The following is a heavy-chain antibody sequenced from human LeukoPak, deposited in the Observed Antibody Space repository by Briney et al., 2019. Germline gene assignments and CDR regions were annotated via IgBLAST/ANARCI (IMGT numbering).Heavy chain of an antibody. D-gene: IGHD3-22*01. V-gene: IGHV4-34*01. Sequence: PSETLSLTCAVYGGSLSDYYWSWIRQSPGKGLEWIGSIDYSGNTNYNPSLKSRVTIAVDMSKNQFSLKPSSVTAADTAVYYCARTLYYYDSSGYQPAPYYYYYYYMDVWGKGTTVTVSS. CDR1: GGSLSDYY. CDR3: ARTLYYYDSSGYQPAPYYYYYYYMDV. J-gene: IGHJ6*03. CDR2: IDYSGNT.